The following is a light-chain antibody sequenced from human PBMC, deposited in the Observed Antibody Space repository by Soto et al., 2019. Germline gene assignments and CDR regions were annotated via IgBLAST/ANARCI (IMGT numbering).Light chain of an antibody. V-gene: IGKV1-5*01. J-gene: IGKJ1*01. CDR1: QRISIW. CDR3: QQYNSYPRT. Sequence: DIQRTRSPSTRSSSVLWIVRSTFLASQRISIWLAWYQQKPGKAPKFLIYAASSLESGVPLRFSGSGSGTEFTLTISSLQPDDFATYYCQQYNSYPRTFGQGTKVDI. CDR2: AAS.